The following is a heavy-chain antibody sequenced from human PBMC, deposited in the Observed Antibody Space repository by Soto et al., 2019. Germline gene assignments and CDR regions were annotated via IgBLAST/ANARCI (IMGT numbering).Heavy chain of an antibody. CDR2: IIPIFGTA. CDR3: AAVAGFDH. J-gene: IGHJ4*02. Sequence: SVKVSCKGSGGTFSSYAISWARQAPGHGLEWVGGIIPIFGTANYAQKFQGRVTITANESTRTAYMELSSPRSENTAVYYSAAVAGFDHRSQRSLVTVSS. V-gene: IGHV1-69*13. D-gene: IGHD6-19*01. CDR1: GGTFSSYA.